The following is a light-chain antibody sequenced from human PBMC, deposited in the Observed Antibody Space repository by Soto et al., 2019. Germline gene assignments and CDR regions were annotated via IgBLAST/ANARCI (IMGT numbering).Light chain of an antibody. J-gene: IGLJ3*02. CDR2: EVT. CDR1: SSDVGGYNY. CDR3: ISYTSSSTLV. Sequence: QSALTQPASVSGSPGQSITISCTGTSSDVGGYNYVSWYQQHPGKAPKLMIYEVTNRPSGVSNRFSGSKSGNTATLTISGLQAEDEAEYYCISYTSSSTLVFGGGTKLTVL. V-gene: IGLV2-14*01.